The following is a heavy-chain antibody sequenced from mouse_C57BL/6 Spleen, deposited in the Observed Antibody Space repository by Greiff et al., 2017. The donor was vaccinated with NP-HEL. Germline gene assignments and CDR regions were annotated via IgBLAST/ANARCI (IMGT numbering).Heavy chain of an antibody. CDR3: ARPTLRWYLDY. J-gene: IGHJ2*01. D-gene: IGHD1-1*01. CDR2: ISSGSSTI. CDR1: GFTFSDYG. V-gene: IGHV5-17*01. Sequence: EVMLVESGGGLVKPGGSLKLSCAASGFTFSDYGMHWVRQAPEKGLEWVAYISSGSSTIYYADTVKGRFTISRENAKNTLFLKMTSLRSEDTAMYYGARPTLRWYLDYWGQGTTLTVAS.